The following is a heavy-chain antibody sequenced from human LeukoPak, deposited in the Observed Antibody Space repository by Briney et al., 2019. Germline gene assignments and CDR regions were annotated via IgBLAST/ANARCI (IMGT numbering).Heavy chain of an antibody. J-gene: IGHJ4*02. V-gene: IGHV4-61*01. CDR1: GGSVSSGSYY. Sequence: SETLSLTCTVSGGSVSSGSYYWSWIRQPPGKGLEWIGYIYYSGSTNYNSSLKSRVTISVDTSKNQFSLKLSSVTAADTAVYYCARGRFSYGYPYYFDYWGQGTLVTVSS. CDR3: ARGRFSYGYPYYFDY. CDR2: IYYSGST. D-gene: IGHD5-18*01.